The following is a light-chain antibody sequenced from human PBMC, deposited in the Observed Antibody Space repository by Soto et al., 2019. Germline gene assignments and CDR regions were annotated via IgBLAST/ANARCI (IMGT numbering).Light chain of an antibody. CDR2: DVR. Sequence: QSALTQPPSVSGSPGQSVTISCSGTSSDIGGYSFVSWYQQHPGNTPKLIIYDVRNRPSGVPDRFSGSKSGNTASLTISGLQAEDEADYYFCSYAGTYSVIFGGGTQLTVL. CDR3: CSYAGTYSVI. V-gene: IGLV2-11*01. CDR1: SSDIGGYSF. J-gene: IGLJ7*01.